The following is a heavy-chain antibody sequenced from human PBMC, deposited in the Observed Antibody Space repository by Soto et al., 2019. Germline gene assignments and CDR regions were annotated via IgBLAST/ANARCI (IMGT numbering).Heavy chain of an antibody. V-gene: IGHV1-46*01. Sequence: ASVKVSCKASGYTFTSYYMHWVRQAPGQGLEWMGIINPSGGSTSYAQKFQGRVTMTRDTSTSTVYMELSSLRSEDTAVYYCARDLGIAAAGTQLYYYYGMDVWGQGTTVTVSS. CDR2: INPSGGST. CDR3: ARDLGIAAAGTQLYYYYGMDV. D-gene: IGHD6-13*01. J-gene: IGHJ6*02. CDR1: GYTFTSYY.